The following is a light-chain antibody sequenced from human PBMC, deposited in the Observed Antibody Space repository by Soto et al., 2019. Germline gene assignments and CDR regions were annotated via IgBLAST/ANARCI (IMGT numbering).Light chain of an antibody. CDR2: GAS. V-gene: IGKV3-15*01. Sequence: EIVMTQSPATLSVSPGERATLSCRASQSVSSNLAWYQQKPGQAPRLLIYGASTRATGIPARFSGSGSGTEFTLTISSLQSEDFAVYYCQQYNNWPLYTVGQGPKLHIK. CDR3: QQYNNWPLYT. J-gene: IGKJ2*01. CDR1: QSVSSN.